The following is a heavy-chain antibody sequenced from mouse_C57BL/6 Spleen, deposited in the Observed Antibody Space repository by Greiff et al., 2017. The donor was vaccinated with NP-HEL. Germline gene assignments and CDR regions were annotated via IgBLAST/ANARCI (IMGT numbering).Heavy chain of an antibody. CDR3: ARSYDGYAALAY. V-gene: IGHV1-69*01. Sequence: QVQLQQPGAELVMPGASVKLSCKASGYTFTSYWMHWVKQRPGQGLEWIGEIDPSDSYTNYNQKFKGKSTLTVDKSSSTAYMQLSSLTSEDSAVYYCARSYDGYAALAYWGQGTLVTVSA. D-gene: IGHD2-3*01. J-gene: IGHJ3*01. CDR2: IDPSDSYT. CDR1: GYTFTSYW.